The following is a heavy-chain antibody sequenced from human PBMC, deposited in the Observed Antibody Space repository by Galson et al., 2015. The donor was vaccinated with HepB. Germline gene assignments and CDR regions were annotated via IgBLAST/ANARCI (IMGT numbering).Heavy chain of an antibody. CDR2: IWYDGSYK. CDR1: GFTFSSYG. CDR3: ARERPMAGYFDY. J-gene: IGHJ4*02. Sequence: SLRLSCAASGFTFSSYGMHWVRQAPGKGLEWVTVIWYDGSYKYYADSVKGRFTISSDNSKNTLYLQMNSLRAEDTAVYYCARERPMAGYFDYWGQGTLVTVSS. D-gene: IGHD6-19*01. V-gene: IGHV3-33*01.